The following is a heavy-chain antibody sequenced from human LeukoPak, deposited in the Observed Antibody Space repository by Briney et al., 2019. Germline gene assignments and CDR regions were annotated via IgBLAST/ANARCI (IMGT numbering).Heavy chain of an antibody. D-gene: IGHD1-26*01. Sequence: GGSLRLSCAASGFTFSSYEMNWVRQAPGKGLEWVSYISSSGSTIYYADSVKGRFTISRDNAKNSLYLQMNSLRAEDTAVYYCAREPYSGGYYGWFDPWGQGTLVTVSS. CDR2: ISSSGSTI. CDR1: GFTFSSYE. V-gene: IGHV3-48*03. J-gene: IGHJ5*02. CDR3: AREPYSGGYYGWFDP.